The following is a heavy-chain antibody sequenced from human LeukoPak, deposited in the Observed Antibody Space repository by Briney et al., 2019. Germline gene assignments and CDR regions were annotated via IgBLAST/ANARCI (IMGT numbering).Heavy chain of an antibody. J-gene: IGHJ4*02. CDR2: IKRVVGST. CDR3: ARDLRSSRSNFGY. D-gene: IGHD6-13*01. Sequence: GGALRLSCADSGFTLDDYGLSWLRQAPGKGLEWVSGIKRVVGSTFYADSVKGRFTISRDNAKNTLYLQMNSLRAEDTALYYCARDLRSSRSNFGYWGQGTLVSVSS. V-gene: IGHV3-20*04. CDR1: GFTLDDYG.